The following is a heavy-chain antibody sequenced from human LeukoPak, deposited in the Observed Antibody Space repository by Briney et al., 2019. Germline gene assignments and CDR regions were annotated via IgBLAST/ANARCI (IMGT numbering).Heavy chain of an antibody. Sequence: SETLSLTCTVSGGSISSYYWSWIRQPRGKGLEWIGYIYYSGSTNYNPSLKSRVTISVDTSKNQFSLKLSSVTAADTAVYYCARSRDGYNSVDYWGQGTLVTVSS. V-gene: IGHV4-59*01. J-gene: IGHJ4*02. D-gene: IGHD5-12*01. CDR2: IYYSGST. CDR1: GGSISSYY. CDR3: ARSRDGYNSVDY.